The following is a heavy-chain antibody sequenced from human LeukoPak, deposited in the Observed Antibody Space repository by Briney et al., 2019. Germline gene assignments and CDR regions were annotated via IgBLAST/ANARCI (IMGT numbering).Heavy chain of an antibody. V-gene: IGHV3-7*01. J-gene: IGHJ6*02. CDR3: ARRRSFDWFADVYGMDV. D-gene: IGHD3-9*01. CDR2: IKQDGSEK. CDR1: GFTFSSYW. Sequence: GGFLRLSCAASGFTFSSYWMSWVRQAPGKGLEWVANIKQDGSEKYYVDSVKGRFTISRDNAKNSLYLQMNSLRAEDTAVYYCARRRSFDWFADVYGMDVWGQGTTVTVSS.